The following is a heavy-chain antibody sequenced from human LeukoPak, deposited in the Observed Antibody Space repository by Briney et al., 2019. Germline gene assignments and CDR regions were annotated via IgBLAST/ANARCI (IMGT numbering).Heavy chain of an antibody. V-gene: IGHV5-10-1*01. CDR3: ARSISYGYYFDY. CDR1: GYRFTSYW. Sequence: GESLKISCKGSGYRFTSYWISWVRQMPGKGLEWMGRIDPSDSYTNYSPSFRGHVTISADKSINTAYLQWSSLKASDTAMYYCARSISYGYYFDYWGQGTLVTVSS. D-gene: IGHD5-18*01. J-gene: IGHJ4*02. CDR2: IDPSDSYT.